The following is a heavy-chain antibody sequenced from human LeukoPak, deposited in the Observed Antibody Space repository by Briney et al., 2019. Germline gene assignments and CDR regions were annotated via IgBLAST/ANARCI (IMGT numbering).Heavy chain of an antibody. CDR2: IYYRSKWYS. D-gene: IGHD3-10*01. Sequence: SQTLSLTCAISGDSVSGGSAGWNWIRQSPSRGLEWLGRIYYRSKWYSDSAISVKSRITINPDTSRNQFSLQLNSVTHDDTAVYYCTGGGLVRGSLHWFDPWGQGTLVTVSS. CDR1: GDSVSGGSAG. J-gene: IGHJ5*02. V-gene: IGHV6-1*01. CDR3: TGGGLVRGSLHWFDP.